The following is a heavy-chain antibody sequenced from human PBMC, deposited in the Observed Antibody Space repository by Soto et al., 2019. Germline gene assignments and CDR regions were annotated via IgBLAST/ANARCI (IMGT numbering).Heavy chain of an antibody. Sequence: QVQLVQSGAEVKKPGASVKVSCKASGYTFTDYGISWVRQAPGQGLEWMGWISANNGNTNYAQKLQGRVTLTRDTSPSTVYMELRSLRPDDTAVYYCAREEGSGGRVAPLTYWGQGPLVAVSS. CDR1: GYTFTDYG. CDR3: AREEGSGGRVAPLTY. D-gene: IGHD3-10*01. J-gene: IGHJ4*02. CDR2: ISANNGNT. V-gene: IGHV1-18*01.